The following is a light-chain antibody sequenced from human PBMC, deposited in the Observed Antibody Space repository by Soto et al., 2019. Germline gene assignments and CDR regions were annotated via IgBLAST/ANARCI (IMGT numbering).Light chain of an antibody. V-gene: IGLV2-14*01. CDR2: EVS. Sequence: QSVLTQPASVSGSPGQSITISCTGTSSDVGGYNYVSWYQQHPGKAPKLMLYEVSNRPSGVSNRFSGSKSGNTAYLTISGLQAEDEADYYCSSYTSSSTVVVFGGGTQLPVL. CDR3: SSYTSSSTVVV. J-gene: IGLJ2*01. CDR1: SSDVGGYNY.